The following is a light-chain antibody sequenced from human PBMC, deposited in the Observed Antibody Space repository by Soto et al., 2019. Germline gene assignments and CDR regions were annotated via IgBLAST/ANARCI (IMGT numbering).Light chain of an antibody. J-gene: IGLJ1*01. CDR2: EVS. CDR1: SSDVGSYNL. CDR3: CSYAGSSTNYV. V-gene: IGLV2-23*02. Sequence: QSALTQPASVSGSPGQSITISCTGTSSDVGSYNLVSWYQQHPGKAPKLMFYEVSKRPSGVSNRFSGSKSGNTASLTISGLQAEDEADYYCCSYAGSSTNYVFGTGTKVTVL.